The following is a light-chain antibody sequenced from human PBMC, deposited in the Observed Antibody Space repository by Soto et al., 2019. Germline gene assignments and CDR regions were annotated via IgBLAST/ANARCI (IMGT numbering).Light chain of an antibody. CDR3: QQLSRYPLT. Sequence: DIQLTQSPSVLSASDVDTVTITCRASQALSNYLAWYQQKPGKAPDLLIYSASTLQSGVPSRFSGSGSETEFSLTIRALQPEDFATYYCQQLSRYPLTFGGGTKVDIK. V-gene: IGKV1-9*01. CDR2: SAS. CDR1: QALSNY. J-gene: IGKJ4*01.